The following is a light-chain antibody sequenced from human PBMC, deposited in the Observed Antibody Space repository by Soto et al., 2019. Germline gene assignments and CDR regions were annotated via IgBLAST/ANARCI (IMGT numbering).Light chain of an antibody. J-gene: IGKJ1*01. Sequence: DIQMTQSPSTLSASVGDRVTITCRASQSISSWLAWYQQKPGKAPKFLIYDASTPESGVPSRFRGRGFGTEFTLTISSLQPDDFATYYCQQYSSYSWTFGQRTKVDIK. V-gene: IGKV1-5*01. CDR1: QSISSW. CDR2: DAS. CDR3: QQYSSYSWT.